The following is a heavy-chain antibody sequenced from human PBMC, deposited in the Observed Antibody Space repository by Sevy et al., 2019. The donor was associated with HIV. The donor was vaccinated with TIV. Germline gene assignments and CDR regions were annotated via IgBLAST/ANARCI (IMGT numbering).Heavy chain of an antibody. J-gene: IGHJ6*02. CDR1: GFTFSSYG. CDR2: IRYDGSNK. V-gene: IGHV3-33*01. Sequence: GGSLRLSCAASGFTFSSYGMHWVRQAPGKGLEWVAVIRYDGSNKYYADSVKGRFTISRDNSKNTLYLQMNSLRAEDTAGYYCARDLGFGELPAYYYYYGMDVWGQGTTVTVSS. D-gene: IGHD3-10*01. CDR3: ARDLGFGELPAYYYYYGMDV.